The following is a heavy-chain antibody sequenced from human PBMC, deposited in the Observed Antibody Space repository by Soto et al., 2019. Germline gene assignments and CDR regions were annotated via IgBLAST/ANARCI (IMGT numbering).Heavy chain of an antibody. Sequence: PGGSLRLSCAASGFTFSSYAMTWVRQAPGKGLEWVSAISGSGGSTYYADSVKGRFTISRDNSKNTLYLQMNSLRAEDTAVYYSAKQYYDILTGYYGSIDYWGQGTLVTVSS. D-gene: IGHD3-9*01. CDR2: ISGSGGST. CDR3: AKQYYDILTGYYGSIDY. CDR1: GFTFSSYA. J-gene: IGHJ4*02. V-gene: IGHV3-23*01.